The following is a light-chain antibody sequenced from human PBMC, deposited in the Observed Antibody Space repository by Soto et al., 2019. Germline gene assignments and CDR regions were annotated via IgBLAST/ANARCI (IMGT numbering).Light chain of an antibody. Sequence: ETVLTQSPAIMYLSPGERATISCLASRTVGRSYLAWYQQKPGQAPRLLIYGASTRASGIPARFSGSGSETDFTLTIRSLEPEDFAVYYCQLYGRAPLFGPGTKVDI. J-gene: IGKJ3*01. CDR1: RTVGRSY. CDR2: GAS. CDR3: QLYGRAPL. V-gene: IGKV3-20*01.